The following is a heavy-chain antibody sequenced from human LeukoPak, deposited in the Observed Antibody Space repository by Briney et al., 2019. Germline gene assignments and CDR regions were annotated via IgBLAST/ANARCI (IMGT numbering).Heavy chain of an antibody. Sequence: GASVTVSCKASGYTFTGYYMHWVRQAPGQGLEWMGWINPNSGGTNYAQKFQGRVTMTRDTSISTAYMELSRLRSDDTAVYYCARSTMVRGVPPPDNWGQGTLVTVSS. D-gene: IGHD3-10*01. CDR2: INPNSGGT. CDR3: ARSTMVRGVPPPDN. J-gene: IGHJ4*02. V-gene: IGHV1-2*02. CDR1: GYTFTGYY.